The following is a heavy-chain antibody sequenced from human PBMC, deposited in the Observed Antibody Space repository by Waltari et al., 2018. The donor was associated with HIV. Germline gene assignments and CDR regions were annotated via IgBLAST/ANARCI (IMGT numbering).Heavy chain of an antibody. Sequence: EVQLVESGGGLVQPGGSLRLSCSASGFTFSSYWMSWVRQGPGKGLEGVAKKKQDGSEKFYVDSVKGRFTISRDNAKNSLYLQMNSLRAEDTAVYYCARGRSGLDYWGQGTLVTVSS. D-gene: IGHD1-26*01. CDR3: ARGRSGLDY. CDR2: KKQDGSEK. J-gene: IGHJ4*02. CDR1: GFTFSSYW. V-gene: IGHV3-7*01.